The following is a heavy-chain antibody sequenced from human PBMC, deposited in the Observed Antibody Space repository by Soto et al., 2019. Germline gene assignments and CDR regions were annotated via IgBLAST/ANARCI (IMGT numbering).Heavy chain of an antibody. J-gene: IGHJ4*02. CDR3: GRGGSWAKVDS. Sequence: QVQLVQSGAEVKKPGSSVRVSCKASGGTLKNSAISWVRQAPGQGLEWMGGIIPVFGPALYTQKFQGRVTITADESTNTAFLDASSLRSEVTAVSYCGRGGSWAKVDSWGLGTLVTVSS. CDR1: GGTLKNSA. V-gene: IGHV1-69*01. CDR2: IIPVFGPA. D-gene: IGHD6-13*01.